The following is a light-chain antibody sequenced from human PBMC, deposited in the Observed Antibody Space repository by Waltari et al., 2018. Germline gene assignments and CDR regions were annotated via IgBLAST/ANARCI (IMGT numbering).Light chain of an antibody. CDR2: DVS. Sequence: QSALTQPSSVSGSPRRSITISCTGTRSDVGGYNYVSWYQQHPGKAPKLMIYDVSNRPSGVSNRFSGSKSGNTASLTISGLQPEDEADYYCNSFTSSSTVVFGGGTKLTVL. CDR1: RSDVGGYNY. V-gene: IGLV2-14*03. J-gene: IGLJ3*02. CDR3: NSFTSSSTVV.